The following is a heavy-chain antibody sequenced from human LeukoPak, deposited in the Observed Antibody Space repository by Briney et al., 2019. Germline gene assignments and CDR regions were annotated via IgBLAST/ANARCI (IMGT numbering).Heavy chain of an antibody. D-gene: IGHD3-3*01. CDR3: AKDGFNYTPRGNDGFDT. CDR2: FSGNGEWT. Sequence: PGGSLRLSCAASGFSVGSYGMSWVRQAPGKGLEWVSTFSGNGEWTHYTDSVKGRFTTSRDKTKNTLYLQMNSLIFEDTALYYCAKDGFNYTPRGNDGFDTWGQGTMVTVSS. V-gene: IGHV3-23*01. J-gene: IGHJ3*02. CDR1: GFSVGSYG.